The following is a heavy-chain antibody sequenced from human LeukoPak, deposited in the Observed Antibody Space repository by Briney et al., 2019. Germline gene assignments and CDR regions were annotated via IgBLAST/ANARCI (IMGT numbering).Heavy chain of an antibody. CDR1: GFTFGNYA. J-gene: IGHJ4*02. V-gene: IGHV3-23*01. CDR2: ISGGGGGT. Sequence: PGGSLRLSCAASGFTFGNYAMSWVRQAPGRGLEWVSAISGGGGGTFYADSVKGRLTISRDTSENTLFLQMNSLRAEDTAVYYCAEAQRSGYSYGNYFDNWGQGTLVTVSS. D-gene: IGHD5-18*01. CDR3: AEAQRSGYSYGNYFDN.